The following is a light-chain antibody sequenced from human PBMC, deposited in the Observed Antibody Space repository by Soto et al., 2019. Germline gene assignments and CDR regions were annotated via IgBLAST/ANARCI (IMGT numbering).Light chain of an antibody. CDR3: QQRTNLPLFT. Sequence: EIVLTQSPATLSLSPGEGATLSCRASQSVSRYLAWYQQKPGQAPRLLIYDTSNRAIGIPARFSGSGSGTDFTLTISSLEPEDSAVYYWQQRTNLPLFTFGPGTKVDIK. V-gene: IGKV3-11*01. CDR1: QSVSRY. CDR2: DTS. J-gene: IGKJ3*01.